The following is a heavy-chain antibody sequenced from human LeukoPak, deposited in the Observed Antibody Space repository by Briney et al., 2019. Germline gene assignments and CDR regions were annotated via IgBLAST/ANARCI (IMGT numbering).Heavy chain of an antibody. CDR3: AKGGYSSSWYYYYYMDV. V-gene: IGHV4-38-2*02. CDR1: GYSISSGYY. Sequence: SETLSLTCTVSGYSISSGYYWGWIRQPPGKGLEWIGSIYHSGSTYYNPSLKSRVTISVDTSKNQFSLKLSSVTAADTAVYYCAKGGYSSSWYYYYYMDVWGKGTTVTISS. CDR2: IYHSGST. J-gene: IGHJ6*03. D-gene: IGHD6-13*01.